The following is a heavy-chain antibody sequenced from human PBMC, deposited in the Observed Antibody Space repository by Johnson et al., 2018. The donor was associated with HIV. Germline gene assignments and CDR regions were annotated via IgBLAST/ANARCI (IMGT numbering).Heavy chain of an antibody. CDR1: GFTFDDYG. CDR2: INWNGGST. CDR3: AREGIAARPGAFDI. J-gene: IGHJ3*02. V-gene: IGHV3-20*04. Sequence: VVQPGRSLRLSCAASGFTFDDYGMSWVRQAPGKGLEWVSGINWNGGSTGYADSVKGRFTISRDNAKNSLYLQMNSLRAEDTALYYCAREGIAARPGAFDIWGQGTMDTVSS. D-gene: IGHD6-6*01.